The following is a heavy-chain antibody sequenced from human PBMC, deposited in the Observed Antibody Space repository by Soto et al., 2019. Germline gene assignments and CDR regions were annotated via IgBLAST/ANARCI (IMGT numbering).Heavy chain of an antibody. J-gene: IGHJ4*02. CDR3: AHTLVAGLGDYFDY. D-gene: IGHD6-19*01. CDR2: IYWDDDK. Sequence: QITLKESGPTLVKPTQTLTLTCTFSGFSLSTTRVGVGWIRQPPGKALEGLALIYWDDDKRYRPFLKSRLTITKDTAKNQVVLTMTNMYPMDTATYFCAHTLVAGLGDYFDYWGQGTLVTVSS. V-gene: IGHV2-5*02. CDR1: GFSLSTTRVG.